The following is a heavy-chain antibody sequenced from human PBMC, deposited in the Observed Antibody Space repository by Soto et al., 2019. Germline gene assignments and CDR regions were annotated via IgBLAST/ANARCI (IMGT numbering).Heavy chain of an antibody. D-gene: IGHD3-10*01. Sequence: EVQLLESGGGLVQPGGSQRLSCAASGFTFSNYGMSWVRQAPGKGLECVSAISGSGVSTYYADSVRGRFTISRDNSKNTLYLERNSLRAEDKAIYYCAKDVLLDGSGTSPKYYYDGMDVWGQGTTVTVSS. J-gene: IGHJ6*02. CDR1: GFTFSNYG. V-gene: IGHV3-23*01. CDR2: ISGSGVST. CDR3: AKDVLLDGSGTSPKYYYDGMDV.